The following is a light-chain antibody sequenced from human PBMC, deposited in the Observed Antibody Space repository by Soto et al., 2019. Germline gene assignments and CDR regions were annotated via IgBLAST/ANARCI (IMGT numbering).Light chain of an antibody. J-gene: IGKJ1*01. CDR3: QQYKT. V-gene: IGKV3-20*01. CDR2: DAF. CDR1: QSVSTSY. Sequence: IVLTQSPGTLSLSPGERATLSCRASQSVSTSYVAWYQQKFGQAPRLLIYDAFSRATGIPDRFSASGSGTDFTLTISRLEPEDSAVYYCQQYKTFGQGTKVEIK.